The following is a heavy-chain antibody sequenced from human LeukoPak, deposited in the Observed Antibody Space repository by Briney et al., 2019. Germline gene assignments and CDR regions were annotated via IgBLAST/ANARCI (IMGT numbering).Heavy chain of an antibody. Sequence: SETLSLTCAVYGGSFSGYYWSWIRQSPGKGLEWLGEINHSGSTNYNPSLKSRVTISVDTSKNQFSLKLSSVTAADTAVYYCARSRARIAVEYWFDPWGQGTLVTVSS. CDR3: ARSRARIAVEYWFDP. V-gene: IGHV4-34*01. D-gene: IGHD6-19*01. CDR1: GGSFSGYY. CDR2: INHSGST. J-gene: IGHJ5*02.